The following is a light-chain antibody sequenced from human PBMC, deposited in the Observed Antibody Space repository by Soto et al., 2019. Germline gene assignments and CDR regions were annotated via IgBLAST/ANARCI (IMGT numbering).Light chain of an antibody. CDR2: LSSDGSH. CDR3: QTWDTGARVV. CDR1: SGHSSYA. V-gene: IGLV4-69*01. J-gene: IGLJ2*01. Sequence: QSVLTQSPSASASLGASVKLTCTLSSGHSSYAIAWHQQQPEKGPRYLMKLSSDGSHSKGDGIPDRFSGSSSGAERYLTISSLQSEDEADYYCQTWDTGARVVFGGGTQLTV.